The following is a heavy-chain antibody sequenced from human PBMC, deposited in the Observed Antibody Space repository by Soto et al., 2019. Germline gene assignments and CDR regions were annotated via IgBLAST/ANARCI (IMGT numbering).Heavy chain of an antibody. D-gene: IGHD6-13*01. CDR3: ARTQLIAAAGNTFDY. V-gene: IGHV1-18*01. CDR2: ISAYNGNT. CDR1: GYTFTSYG. J-gene: IGHJ4*02. Sequence: ASVKVSCKASGYTFTSYGISWVRQAPGQGLEWMGWISAYNGNTNYAQKLQGRVTITTDTSTSTAYMELRSLRSDDTAVYYCARTQLIAAAGNTFDYWGQGTLVTVYS.